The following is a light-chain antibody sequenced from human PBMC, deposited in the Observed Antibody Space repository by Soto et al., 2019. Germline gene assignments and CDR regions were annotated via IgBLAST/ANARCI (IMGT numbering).Light chain of an antibody. J-gene: IGLJ3*02. V-gene: IGLV2-8*01. CDR2: EAT. Sequence: QSALTQPPSASGSPGQSVTISCTGTSSDIGGYNSVSWYQHHPGAAPKLMIYEATRRPSGISNRFSGSKSGNTASLTISGLQAEDEAAYYCCSFAGSNSWVFGGGTKLTVL. CDR1: SSDIGGYNS. CDR3: CSFAGSNSWV.